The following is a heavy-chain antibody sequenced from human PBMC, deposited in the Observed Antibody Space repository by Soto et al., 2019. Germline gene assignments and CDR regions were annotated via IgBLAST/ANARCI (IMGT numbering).Heavy chain of an antibody. CDR3: ARAGYSYGFGYYYDY. D-gene: IGHD5-18*01. V-gene: IGHV4-59*01. Sequence: SETLSLTCTVSGGSISRYYWSWIRQPPGKGLEWIGNIYYDGSTNYSPSLKSRVTISVDTSKNQFSLRLSSVTAADTAVYYCARAGYSYGFGYYYDYWGQGTLVIASS. CDR2: IYYDGST. CDR1: GGSISRYY. J-gene: IGHJ4*02.